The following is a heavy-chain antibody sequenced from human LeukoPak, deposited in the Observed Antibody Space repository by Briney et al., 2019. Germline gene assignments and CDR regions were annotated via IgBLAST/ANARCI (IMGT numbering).Heavy chain of an antibody. CDR2: IKTKTDGGTT. V-gene: IGHV3-15*07. CDR1: SFVFNNAF. CDR3: TTGLHYYFDY. J-gene: IGHJ4*02. D-gene: IGHD4-11*01. Sequence: GGSLGLSCVAPSFVFNNAFMNWVRQGPGKGLEWVGRIKTKTDGGTTDFAAPVKGRFTISRDDSKNTLFLHMNSLKIEDTAVYYCTTGLHYYFDYWSQGTPVTVSS.